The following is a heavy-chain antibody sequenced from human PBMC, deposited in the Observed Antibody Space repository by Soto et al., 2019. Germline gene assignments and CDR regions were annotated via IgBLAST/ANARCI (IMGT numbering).Heavy chain of an antibody. V-gene: IGHV1-69*12. D-gene: IGHD6-19*01. J-gene: IGHJ6*02. CDR3: ARGGDRVAVASNYYYGMDV. CDR2: IIPIFGTA. Sequence: QVQLVQSGAEVKKPGSSVKVSCKASGGTFSSYAISWVRQAPGKGLEWMGGIIPIFGTANYAQKFQGRVTITADESTSTAYMELSSRRSEDTAVYYCARGGDRVAVASNYYYGMDVWGQGTTVTVSS. CDR1: GGTFSSYA.